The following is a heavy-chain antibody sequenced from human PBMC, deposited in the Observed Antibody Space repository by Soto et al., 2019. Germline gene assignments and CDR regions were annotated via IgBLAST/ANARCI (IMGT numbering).Heavy chain of an antibody. D-gene: IGHD3-10*01. CDR3: ARGFPSMAYYGEYYFDK. CDR1: GFTVSSNY. CDR2: IYSGVST. V-gene: IGHV3-53*01. Sequence: EVQMVESGGGLIQPGGSLRLSCAAFGFTVSSNYMTWVRQAPGKGLDWVSVIYSGVSTYYADSVKGRFTISRDNSRNTLYLQMNSLRAEDTAVYYCARGFPSMAYYGEYYFDKWGQGTLVTVSS. J-gene: IGHJ4*02.